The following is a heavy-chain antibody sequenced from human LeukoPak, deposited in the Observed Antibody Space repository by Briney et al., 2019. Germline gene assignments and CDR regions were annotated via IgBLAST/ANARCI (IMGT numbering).Heavy chain of an antibody. V-gene: IGHV5-51*01. CDR3: ARQRVCRGGSCYREGGKYYFDY. CDR1: GYSFTSYW. J-gene: IGHJ4*02. Sequence: ESPQISSRGSGYSFTSYWNGCLRQMPAKGLEWRMIIYPGDSDTSYSPSFQGQVTISVDKSISTAYLQRSTLTASDTAVYYCARQRVCRGGSCYREGGKYYFDYWGQGTLVTVSS. D-gene: IGHD2-15*01. CDR2: IYPGDSDT.